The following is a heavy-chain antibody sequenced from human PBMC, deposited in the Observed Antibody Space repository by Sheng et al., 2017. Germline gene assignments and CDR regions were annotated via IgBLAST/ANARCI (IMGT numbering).Heavy chain of an antibody. CDR1: GFTFSSYG. CDR2: ISGSGGST. D-gene: IGHD3-16*02. J-gene: IGHJ3*02. Sequence: EVQLVESGGGLVQPGGTLRLSCAASGFTFSSYGMSWVRQAPGKGLEWVSAISGSGGSTYYADSVKGRFTISRDNSKNTLYLQMNSLRAEDTAVYYCVLLGELPFDAFDIWGQGTMVTVSS. CDR3: VLLGELPFDAFDI. V-gene: IGHV3-23*04.